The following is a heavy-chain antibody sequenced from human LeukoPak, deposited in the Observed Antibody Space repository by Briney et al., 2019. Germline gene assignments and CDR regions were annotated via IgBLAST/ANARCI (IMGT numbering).Heavy chain of an antibody. CDR2: ISPNSGAT. J-gene: IGHJ4*02. V-gene: IGHV1-2*06. D-gene: IGHD4/OR15-4a*01. Sequence: ASVKVSCKASGYTFADHYVHWVRLAPGQGLEWMGRISPNSGATNYAEKFRGRVTMARDTSINTVYMEMSSLRSDDTAVYYCARDLWGWGSDYLDYWGQGTLVTVSS. CDR1: GYTFADHY. CDR3: ARDLWGWGSDYLDY.